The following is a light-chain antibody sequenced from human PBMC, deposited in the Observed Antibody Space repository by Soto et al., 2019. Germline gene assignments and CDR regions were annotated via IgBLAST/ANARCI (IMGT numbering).Light chain of an antibody. CDR1: QGISSY. J-gene: IGKJ1*01. CDR2: YVS. CDR3: QQYYNTPRT. Sequence: AIRMTQSPFSLSASVGDRVTITCWASQGISSYLAWYQQKPAKAPNLFIYYVSSLQSGVPSKFSGSGSGTDYTLTISSLQPEHFATYYCQQYYNTPRTFGQGTRVEIK. V-gene: IGKV1D-43*01.